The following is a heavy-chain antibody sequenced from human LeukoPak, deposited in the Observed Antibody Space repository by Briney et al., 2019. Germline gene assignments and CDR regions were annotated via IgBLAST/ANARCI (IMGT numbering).Heavy chain of an antibody. V-gene: IGHV4-59*01. J-gene: IGHJ4*02. CDR2: IYYSGST. CDR1: GGSISSYY. D-gene: IGHD4-23*01. CDR3: ARGTVVQNFDY. Sequence: SETLSLTCTVSGGSISSYYWSWIRQPPGKGLEWIGYIYYSGSTNYNPSLKSRVTISVDTSKNQFSLKLSSVTAADTAVYYCARGTVVQNFDYWGQGTLVTVSS.